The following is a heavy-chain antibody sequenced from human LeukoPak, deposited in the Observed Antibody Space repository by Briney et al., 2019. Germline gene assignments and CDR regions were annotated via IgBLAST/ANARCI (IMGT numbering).Heavy chain of an antibody. V-gene: IGHV3-30*18. CDR3: AKTMTGYVWGSPNY. CDR2: ISYDGGNK. Sequence: PGGSLRLSCAASGFTFSSYGMHWVRQAPGKGLEWVAVISYDGGNKYYADSVKGRFTISRDNSKNTLYLQMNSLRAEDTAVYYCAKTMTGYVWGSPNYWGQGTLVTVSS. CDR1: GFTFSSYG. D-gene: IGHD3-16*01. J-gene: IGHJ4*02.